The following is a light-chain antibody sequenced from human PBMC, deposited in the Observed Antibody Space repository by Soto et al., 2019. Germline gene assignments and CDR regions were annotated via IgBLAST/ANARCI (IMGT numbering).Light chain of an antibody. J-gene: IGKJ2*01. Sequence: DIQMTQSPSSLSASVGDRVTITCRASQSISSYLNWYQQKPGKAPKLLIYAASSLQSGVPSRFSGSRSGTDFTLTISSLQPEDFAIYYCQQSYSTPPAFGQGTKLEIK. CDR3: QQSYSTPPA. V-gene: IGKV1-39*01. CDR1: QSISSY. CDR2: AAS.